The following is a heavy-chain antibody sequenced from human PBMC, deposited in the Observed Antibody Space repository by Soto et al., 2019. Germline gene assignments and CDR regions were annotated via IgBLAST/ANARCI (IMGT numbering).Heavy chain of an antibody. CDR1: GGSIDSSNFY. CDR2: SYYRADT. Sequence: QLQLQESGPGLVKPSETLYLTCSVSGGSIDSSNFYWGWIRQPPGEGLEWIGSSYYRADTYYNSSLKSRVTISVDTSKNQFSLKLNSVTAADTAVYYCARHGAWAPLDDWGKGTLVTVSS. CDR3: ARHGAWAPLDD. D-gene: IGHD3-16*01. J-gene: IGHJ4*02. V-gene: IGHV4-39*01.